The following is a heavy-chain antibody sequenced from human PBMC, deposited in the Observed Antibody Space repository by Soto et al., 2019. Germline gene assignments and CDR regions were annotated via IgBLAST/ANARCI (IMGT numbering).Heavy chain of an antibody. V-gene: IGHV4-34*01. CDR2: INHTGGT. J-gene: IGHJ5*02. Sequence: TETLSLTCAVYGGSVNGYYWNWIRQPPGKGLEWIGEINHTGGTHYNPSLKSRVTMSVDTSKNQFSLRLSSVTAADTAIYYCATRITVFGLLIHPFDPWGQGTQVTFSS. D-gene: IGHD3-3*01. CDR1: GGSVNGYY. CDR3: ATRITVFGLLIHPFDP.